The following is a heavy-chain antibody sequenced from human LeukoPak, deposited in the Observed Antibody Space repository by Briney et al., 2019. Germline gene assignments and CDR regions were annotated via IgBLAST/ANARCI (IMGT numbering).Heavy chain of an antibody. D-gene: IGHD2-15*01. CDR3: ARDLGYCSGGSCYSGISHWFDP. Sequence: GGSLRLSCAASGFTFSSYGMHWVRQAPGKGLEWVAVIWYDGSNKYYAGSVKGRFAISRDNSKNTLYLQMNSLRAEDTAVYYCARDLGYCSGGSCYSGISHWFDPWGQGTLVTVSS. V-gene: IGHV3-33*01. CDR2: IWYDGSNK. J-gene: IGHJ5*02. CDR1: GFTFSSYG.